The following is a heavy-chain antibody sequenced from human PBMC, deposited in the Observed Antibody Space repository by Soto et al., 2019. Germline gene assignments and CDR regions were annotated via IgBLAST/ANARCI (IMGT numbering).Heavy chain of an antibody. CDR3: ARGKNWFDP. CDR2: IYYSGST. Sequence: SETLSLTCTVSGGSISSGGYHWSWIRQHPGKGLEWIGYIYYSGSTYYNPSLKSRVAISVDTSKNQFSLKLSSVTAADTAVYYCARGKNWFDPWGQGTLVTVSS. J-gene: IGHJ5*02. V-gene: IGHV4-31*03. CDR1: GGSISSGGYH.